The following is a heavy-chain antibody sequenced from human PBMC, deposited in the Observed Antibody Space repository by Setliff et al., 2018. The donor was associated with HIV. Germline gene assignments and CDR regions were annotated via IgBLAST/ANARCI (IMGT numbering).Heavy chain of an antibody. CDR1: GGSISSRSYY. CDR3: VRQGSPFGQWLVPADY. Sequence: PSETLSLTCTVNGGSISSRSYYWGWVRQPPGKGLEWIGSVYYSGSTYYNPSLKSRVTISVDTSKNQFSLKLSSVTAADTAVYYCVRQGSPFGQWLVPADYWGQGTLVTVSS. J-gene: IGHJ4*02. D-gene: IGHD6-19*01. V-gene: IGHV4-39*01. CDR2: VYYSGST.